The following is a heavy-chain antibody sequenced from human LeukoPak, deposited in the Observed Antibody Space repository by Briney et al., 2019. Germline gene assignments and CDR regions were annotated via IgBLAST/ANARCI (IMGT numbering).Heavy chain of an antibody. CDR2: IYSGGST. Sequence: PGGSLRLSCAASGFTVSSNYMSWVRQAPGKGLEWVSVIYSGGSTYYADSVKDRFIISRDNPKNTMFHQIISLRAEDTAVYYCAREGTPSGRYFEYWGQGTLVTISS. J-gene: IGHJ4*02. V-gene: IGHV3-66*01. CDR1: GFTVSSNY. D-gene: IGHD3-10*01. CDR3: AREGTPSGRYFEY.